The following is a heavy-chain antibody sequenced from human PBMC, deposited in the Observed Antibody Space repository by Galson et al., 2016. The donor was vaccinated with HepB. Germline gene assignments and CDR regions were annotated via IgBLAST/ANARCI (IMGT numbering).Heavy chain of an antibody. CDR1: GFIFSVYN. CDR3: ARDDYFRLGY. D-gene: IGHD3-16*01. CDR2: ITSSSDTM. Sequence: SLRLSCAASGFIFSVYNMNWARQAPGKGLEWIAWITSSSDTMYYADSVKGRFTISRDNAKNSPYLEMNSLRDEDTAVYYCARDDYFRLGYWGQGTLVTVSS. V-gene: IGHV3-48*02. J-gene: IGHJ4*02.